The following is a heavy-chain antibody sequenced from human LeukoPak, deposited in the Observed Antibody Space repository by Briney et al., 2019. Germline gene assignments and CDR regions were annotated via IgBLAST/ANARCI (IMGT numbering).Heavy chain of an antibody. CDR2: IRSKSYGATI. V-gene: IGHV3-49*04. CDR1: GFTFRDFA. Sequence: GRSLRLSCTTYGFTFRDFAMGWVRQAPGKGLEWVGFIRSKSYGATIEYAASVKGRFTVSRDDSRSIAYLQMNSLKTEDTAVYYCTRDCSGGRCYEEIDFWGQGTLVTVSS. D-gene: IGHD2-15*01. J-gene: IGHJ4*02. CDR3: TRDCSGGRCYEEIDF.